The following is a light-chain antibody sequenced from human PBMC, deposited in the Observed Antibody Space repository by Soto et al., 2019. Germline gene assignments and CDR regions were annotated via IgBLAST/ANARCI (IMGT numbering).Light chain of an antibody. CDR2: RAS. CDR3: HRHETYPLA. J-gene: IGKJ4*01. Sequence: TQMTQSPSTLSASVGDSVSITCRASRDIGTWLAWFQQKPGRAPNLLIYRASTLARGVPSMFSGSGSGTEFTLTISSLQPDDFATYYCHRHETYPLAFGGGTKVDI. V-gene: IGKV1-5*03. CDR1: RDIGTW.